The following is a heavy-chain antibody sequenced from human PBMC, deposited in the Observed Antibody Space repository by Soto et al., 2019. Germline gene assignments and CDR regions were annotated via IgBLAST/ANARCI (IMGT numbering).Heavy chain of an antibody. V-gene: IGHV3-30*18. D-gene: IGHD4-17*01. CDR2: ISYDGSNK. CDR1: GFTFSSYG. J-gene: IGHJ4*02. CDR3: AKGPYGGYHYFDY. Sequence: QVQLVESGGGVVQPGRSLRLSCAASGFTFSSYGMHWVRQAPGKGLEWVAVISYDGSNKYYADSVKGRFTISRDNSKNTLYLQMNSQRAEDAAVYYCAKGPYGGYHYFDYRGQGTLVTVSS.